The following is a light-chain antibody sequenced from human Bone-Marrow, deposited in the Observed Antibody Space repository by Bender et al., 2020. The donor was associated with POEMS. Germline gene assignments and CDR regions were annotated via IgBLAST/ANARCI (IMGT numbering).Light chain of an antibody. CDR3: SSYAGGHNLI. Sequence: QSALTQPPSASGSPGQSVTISCTGSSSDIGTYDYVSWYQQHPGKAPKLMIYEVIKRPSGVPDRFSGSKSGNTASLTVSGLQADDEAEYYCSSYAGGHNLIFGGGTKLTVL. CDR2: EVI. CDR1: SSDIGTYDY. V-gene: IGLV2-8*01. J-gene: IGLJ2*01.